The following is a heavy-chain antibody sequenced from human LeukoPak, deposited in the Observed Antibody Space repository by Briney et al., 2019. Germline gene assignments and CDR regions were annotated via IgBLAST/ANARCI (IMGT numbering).Heavy chain of an antibody. CDR3: ARGYCSGGSCLILDY. CDR2: ISGSGGTT. V-gene: IGHV3-23*01. J-gene: IGHJ4*02. Sequence: PGGSLRLSCAASGFTFSTYAMTWVGQAPGKGLEWVSVISGSGGTTYYADSVRGRFTISRDNSKNTLYLQMNSLRAEDTAVYYCARGYCSGGSCLILDYWGQGTLVTVSS. D-gene: IGHD2-15*01. CDR1: GFTFSTYA.